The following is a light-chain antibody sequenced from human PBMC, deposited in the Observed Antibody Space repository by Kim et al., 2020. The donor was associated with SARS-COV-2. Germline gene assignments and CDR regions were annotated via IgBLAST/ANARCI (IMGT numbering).Light chain of an antibody. CDR1: QGISSY. CDR3: QQLNSYPLT. J-gene: IGKJ4*01. CDR2: AAS. V-gene: IGKV1-9*01. Sequence: IQLTQSPSSLSASVGDRVTITCRASQGISSYLAWYQQKPGKAPKLLIYAASTLQSGVPSRFSGSGSGTDFTLTISSLQPEDFATYYCQQLNSYPLTFGGETKVDIE.